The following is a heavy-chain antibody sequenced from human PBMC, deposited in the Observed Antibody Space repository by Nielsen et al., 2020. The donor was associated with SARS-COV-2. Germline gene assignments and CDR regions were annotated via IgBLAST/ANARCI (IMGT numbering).Heavy chain of an antibody. J-gene: IGHJ3*01. Sequence: SETLSLTCAVSGGSINSGGHSWTWVRQPPGKGLEWIVLIYPTGNTHYSPSLKSRVTISVDKTENHFSLKLTSVTAADTAVYYCVRAPDYDVLTGYYPDAFDVWGRGTMVTVSS. V-gene: IGHV4-30-2*01. CDR1: GGSINSGGHS. CDR2: IYPTGNT. CDR3: VRAPDYDVLTGYYPDAFDV. D-gene: IGHD3-9*01.